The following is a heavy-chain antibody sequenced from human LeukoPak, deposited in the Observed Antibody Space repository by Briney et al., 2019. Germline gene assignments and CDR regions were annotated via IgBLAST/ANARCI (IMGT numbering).Heavy chain of an antibody. CDR1: GGSISGYY. CDR3: ARFCSGGSCPDY. J-gene: IGHJ4*02. Sequence: SETLSLTCTVSGGSISGYYWTWIRQPPGKGLEWIGYIYYSGGTSYNPSLRSRVTMSVDTSKNQVSLKLTSVTAADTAVYYCARFCSGGSCPDYWGQGTLVTVSS. D-gene: IGHD2-15*01. V-gene: IGHV4-59*01. CDR2: IYYSGGT.